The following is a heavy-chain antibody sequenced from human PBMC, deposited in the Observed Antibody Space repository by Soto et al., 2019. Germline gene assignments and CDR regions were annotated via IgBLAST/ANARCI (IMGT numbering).Heavy chain of an antibody. Sequence: SETLSLTCTVSGGSILNGGHYWTWIRQPPGKGLEWIGKIFFSGNTHYNTALKSRLSFSVDRAKNQFSLNLTSVTAADTAIYYWGTHIFQ. CDR2: IFFSGNT. CDR1: GGSILNGGHY. V-gene: IGHV4-31*03. CDR3: GTHIFQ. J-gene: IGHJ1*01.